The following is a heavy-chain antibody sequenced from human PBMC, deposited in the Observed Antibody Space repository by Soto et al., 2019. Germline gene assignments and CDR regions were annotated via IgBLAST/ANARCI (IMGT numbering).Heavy chain of an antibody. J-gene: IGHJ6*02. V-gene: IGHV1-69*01. D-gene: IGHD3-3*01. CDR3: ARSRIIPRHQGYYYGMDV. CDR1: GGTFSSYA. Sequence: QVQLVQSGAEVKKPGSSVKVSCKASGGTFSSYAISWVRQAPGQGLEWMGGIIPIFGTANYAQKFQGRVTITADESTSTAYRELSSLRSEDTAVYYCARSRIIPRHQGYYYGMDVWGQGTTVTVSS. CDR2: IIPIFGTA.